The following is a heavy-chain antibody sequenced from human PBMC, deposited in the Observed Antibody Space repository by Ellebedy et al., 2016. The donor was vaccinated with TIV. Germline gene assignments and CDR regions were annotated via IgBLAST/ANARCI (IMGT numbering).Heavy chain of an antibody. CDR3: ARGGSLLWFGETENWFDP. D-gene: IGHD3-10*01. J-gene: IGHJ5*02. CDR1: GYTFTAYY. V-gene: IGHV1-2*02. Sequence: AASVKVSCKASGYTFTAYYIHWVRQAPGQGLEWMGWINPNSGGTVYAQRFQGRVSMTRDTSLNTAYMELSSLRFDDTAVYYCARGGSLLWFGETENWFDPWGQGTLVTVSS. CDR2: INPNSGGT.